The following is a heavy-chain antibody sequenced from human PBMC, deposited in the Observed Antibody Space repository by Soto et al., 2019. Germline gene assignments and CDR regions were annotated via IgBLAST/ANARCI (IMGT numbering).Heavy chain of an antibody. Sequence: QLQLQESGPGLVKPSETLSLTCTVSGGSISSSSSSWGWIRQPPGKGLEWLGIISYSGSTYYSPSLKGRVTISVDASKNLFSLKLSSVTAADTAVYYCARTYVTDVVVVPASKDYMDVWGKGTTVTVSS. CDR3: ARTYVTDVVVVPASKDYMDV. D-gene: IGHD2-2*01. CDR2: ISYSGST. V-gene: IGHV4-39*01. CDR1: GGSISSSSSS. J-gene: IGHJ6*03.